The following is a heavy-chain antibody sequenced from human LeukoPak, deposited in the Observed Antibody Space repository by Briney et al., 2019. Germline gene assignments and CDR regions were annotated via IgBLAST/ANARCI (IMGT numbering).Heavy chain of an antibody. Sequence: GGSLRLSCAASGFTFSSYGMHWVRQAPGKGLEWGAVISYDGSNKYYADSVRGRFTISRDNSRNTLYLQMNSLRAEDTAVYYCAKVGTSGWCKDRLDYWGQGTLVTVSS. CDR1: GFTFSSYG. V-gene: IGHV3-30*18. J-gene: IGHJ4*02. D-gene: IGHD6-19*01. CDR3: AKVGTSGWCKDRLDY. CDR2: ISYDGSNK.